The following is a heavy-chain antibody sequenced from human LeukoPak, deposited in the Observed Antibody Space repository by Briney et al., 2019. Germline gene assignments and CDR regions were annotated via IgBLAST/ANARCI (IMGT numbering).Heavy chain of an antibody. J-gene: IGHJ5*02. CDR3: ARSVVPNNWFDP. D-gene: IGHD5/OR15-5a*01. CDR1: GFTFSSYS. Sequence: PGGSLRLSCAASGFTFSSYSMNWVRQAPGKGLEWVLSISSSSNYIYYADSVKGRFTISRDNAKNSLYLQLNSLRAEDTAVYYCARSVVPNNWFDPWGQGTLVTVSS. V-gene: IGHV3-21*01. CDR2: ISSSSNYI.